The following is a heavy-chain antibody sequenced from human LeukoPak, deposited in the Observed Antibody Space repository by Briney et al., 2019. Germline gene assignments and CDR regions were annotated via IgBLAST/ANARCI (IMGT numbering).Heavy chain of an antibody. Sequence: GGCLRLSCVPSGFSFSSYGMPWARQAPGQGLEWVAFIRYDGSNKYYADSVKGRFTISRHNSKDTLYLQMNSLRAEDTAVYYCAKDRNILEWLLGIFDYWGQGTLVTVSS. V-gene: IGHV3-30*02. CDR1: GFSFSSYG. CDR2: IRYDGSNK. CDR3: AKDRNILEWLLGIFDY. D-gene: IGHD3-3*01. J-gene: IGHJ4*02.